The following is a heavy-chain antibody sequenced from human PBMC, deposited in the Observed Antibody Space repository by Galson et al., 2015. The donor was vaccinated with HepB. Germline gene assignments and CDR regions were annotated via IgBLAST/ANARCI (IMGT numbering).Heavy chain of an antibody. V-gene: IGHV3-23*01. CDR3: ARTTSLRYDAFGI. D-gene: IGHD2-2*02. CDR2: IGGSGGTT. Sequence: SLRLSCAASGFTLRSYVMSWVRQAPGKGLEWVSGIGGSGGTTYYADSVKGRFAISRDSSKNTLYLQMNSLSAADSAVYYCARTTSLRYDAFGIWGQGTMVTVSS. CDR1: GFTLRSYV. J-gene: IGHJ3*02.